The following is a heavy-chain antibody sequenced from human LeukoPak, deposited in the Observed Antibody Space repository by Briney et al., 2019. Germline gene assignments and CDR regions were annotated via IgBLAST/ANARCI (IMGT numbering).Heavy chain of an antibody. J-gene: IGHJ4*02. CDR1: GFTFINYS. CDR3: ANSVTFGGALRGD. V-gene: IGHV3-48*01. D-gene: IGHD3-16*01. CDR2: ISTSSSTI. Sequence: GALRLSCSASGFTFINYSMNWVRQAPGKGLEWVSYISTSSSTIYYADSVKGRFTISRDNAKNSLYLQMNSLRAEDTAVYYCANSVTFGGALRGDWGQGTLVTVSS.